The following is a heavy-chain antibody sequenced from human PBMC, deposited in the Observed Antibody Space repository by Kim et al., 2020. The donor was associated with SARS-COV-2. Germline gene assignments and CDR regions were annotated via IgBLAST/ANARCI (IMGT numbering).Heavy chain of an antibody. J-gene: IGHJ4*02. CDR3: ARGRGMDN. CDR1: GYTLSSAG. Sequence: ASVKVSCKASGYTLSSAGIHWVRQAPGQGLEWMGWISTYNGNTNYAQKLQDRVTMTTDTSTSTAYMELRNLISDDTAVYYCARGRGMDNWGQGTLVTVSS. D-gene: IGHD3-16*01. V-gene: IGHV1-18*01. CDR2: ISTYNGNT.